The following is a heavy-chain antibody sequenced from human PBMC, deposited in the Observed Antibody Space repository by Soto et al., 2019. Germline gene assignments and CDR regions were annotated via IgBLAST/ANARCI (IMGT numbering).Heavy chain of an antibody. CDR1: GFTFSSDA. Sequence: EVQLLESGGGLVEPGGSLRLSCAASGFTFSSDALNWVRQTPGKGLEWVSGISASGGSAYYADSVKGRFTISRDNSKNTLYLQMSSLRVEDAAVYYCAKSPRRCHEPPWDYWGLGTLVTVSS. CDR3: AKSPRRCHEPPWDY. V-gene: IGHV3-23*01. CDR2: ISASGGSA. J-gene: IGHJ4*02.